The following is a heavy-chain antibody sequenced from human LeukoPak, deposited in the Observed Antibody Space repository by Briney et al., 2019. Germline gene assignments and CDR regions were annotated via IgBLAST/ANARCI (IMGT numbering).Heavy chain of an antibody. Sequence: GGSLRLSCAASGFTVSGNYMTWVRQAPGKGLGWVSVIYSDGSTFYADSLKGRFTISRDTSKNTLYLQMNNLRADDTAVYYCARDPQVSYWGQGALVTVSS. CDR1: GFTVSGNY. J-gene: IGHJ4*02. V-gene: IGHV3-53*01. CDR3: ARDPQVSY. CDR2: IYSDGST.